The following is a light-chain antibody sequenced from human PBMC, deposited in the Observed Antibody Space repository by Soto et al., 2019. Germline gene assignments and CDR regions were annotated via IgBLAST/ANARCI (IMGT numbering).Light chain of an antibody. J-gene: IGKJ1*01. CDR1: QGISNS. Sequence: DIQMTQSPSSLSASVGDRLTITCRASQGISNSLAWYQQKPGQVPKLLIYAASTLQSGVPSRFSGSGFATEFTLTIRSLQPEDVATYYCQNYDSAPRTFGQGTKVEVK. CDR2: AAS. CDR3: QNYDSAPRT. V-gene: IGKV1-27*01.